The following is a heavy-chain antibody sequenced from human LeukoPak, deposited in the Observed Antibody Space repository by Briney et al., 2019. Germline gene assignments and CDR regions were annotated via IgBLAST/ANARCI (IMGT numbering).Heavy chain of an antibody. CDR2: IYYSGST. J-gene: IGHJ3*02. V-gene: IGHV4-61*10. CDR3: ARTRGGVVPAAILDAFDI. D-gene: IGHD2-2*01. CDR1: GASITSSSYY. Sequence: PSETLSLTCTVSGASITSSSYYWSWVRQPAGKGLEWIGYIYYSGSTNYNPSLKSRVTISVDTSKNQFSLKLSSVTAADTAVYYCARTRGGVVPAAILDAFDIWGQGTMVTVSS.